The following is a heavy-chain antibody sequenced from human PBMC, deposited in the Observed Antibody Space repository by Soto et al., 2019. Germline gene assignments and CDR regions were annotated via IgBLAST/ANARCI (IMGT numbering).Heavy chain of an antibody. CDR3: SRWDGYGDY. Sequence: DVQLLQSGGDLVQPGGSLRVSCAASGFSVSSYSMTWVRQAPGKGLEYVSGISVGGDRKFYSDSVRGRFTVTRDNSKNILYLQMDSLKVDDTAIYYCSRWDGYGDYWGQGTLVTVSS. CDR2: ISVGGDRK. CDR1: GFSVSSYS. D-gene: IGHD3-16*01. V-gene: IGHV3-23*01. J-gene: IGHJ4*02.